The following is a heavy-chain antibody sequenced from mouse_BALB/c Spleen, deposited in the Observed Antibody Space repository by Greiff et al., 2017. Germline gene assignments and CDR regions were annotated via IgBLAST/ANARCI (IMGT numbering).Heavy chain of an antibody. V-gene: IGHV2-9*02. D-gene: IGHD2-1*01. Sequence: VKLVESGPGLVAPSQSLSITCTVSGFSLTSYGVHWVRQPPGKGLEWLGVIWAGGSTNYNSALMSRLSISKDNSKSQVFLKMNSLQTDDTAMYYCARDNGNFHFDYWGQGTTLTVSS. CDR2: IWAGGST. CDR3: ARDNGNFHFDY. CDR1: GFSLTSYG. J-gene: IGHJ2*01.